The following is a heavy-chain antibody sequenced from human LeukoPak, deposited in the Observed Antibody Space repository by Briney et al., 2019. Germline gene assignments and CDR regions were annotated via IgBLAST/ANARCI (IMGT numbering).Heavy chain of an antibody. Sequence: GGSLRLSCAASGFTFNNYAMNWVRQAPGKGLEWVAVISHDGSNKYYADSVKGRFTISRDNSKNTLYLQMNSLRAEDTAVYYCNGGYSYGLTPFDYWGQGTLVTVSS. CDR2: ISHDGSNK. CDR1: GFTFNNYA. CDR3: NGGYSYGLTPFDY. J-gene: IGHJ4*02. D-gene: IGHD5-18*01. V-gene: IGHV3-30*04.